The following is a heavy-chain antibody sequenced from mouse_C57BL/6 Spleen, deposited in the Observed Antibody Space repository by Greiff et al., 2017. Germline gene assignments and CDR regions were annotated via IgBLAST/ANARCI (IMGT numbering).Heavy chain of an antibody. V-gene: IGHV1-69*01. CDR3: AIGKAAQVSGLAY. D-gene: IGHD3-2*02. Sequence: QVQLQQPGAELVMPGASVKLSCKASGYTFTSYWMHWVKQRPGQGLEWIGEIDPSDSYPNYNQKFKGKSTLTVDKSYSPAYMELSSLTSEDSAGYFCAIGKAAQVSGLAYWGQGTLVTVSA. CDR1: GYTFTSYW. CDR2: IDPSDSYP. J-gene: IGHJ3*01.